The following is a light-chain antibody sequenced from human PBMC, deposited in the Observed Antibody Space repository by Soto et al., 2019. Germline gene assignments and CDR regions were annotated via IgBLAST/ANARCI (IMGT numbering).Light chain of an antibody. Sequence: QSVLTQPASVSGSPGQSITISCTGTSSDGGGYNYVSWYQQYPGKAPKLMLYDVSNRPSGVSNRFSGSKSGNTASLTISGLQPEDEADYHCGAYTSIPSLTVIFGRGTKLTVL. CDR3: GAYTSIPSLTVI. CDR1: SSDGGGYNY. J-gene: IGLJ2*01. CDR2: DVS. V-gene: IGLV2-14*01.